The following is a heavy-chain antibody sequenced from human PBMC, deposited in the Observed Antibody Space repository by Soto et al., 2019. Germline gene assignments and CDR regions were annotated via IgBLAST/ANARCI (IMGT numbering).Heavy chain of an antibody. J-gene: IGHJ6*03. CDR2: INSDGSNT. CDR3: ARGHYDFWSGYYTNYYYYMDV. Sequence: GGSLRLSCAASGFTFSSYWMHWVRQAPGKGLVWVSRINSDGSNTSYADSVKGRFTISRDNAKNTLYVQMNSLRAEDTAVYYCARGHYDFWSGYYTNYYYYMDVWAKGTTVTVSS. D-gene: IGHD3-3*01. CDR1: GFTFSSYW. V-gene: IGHV3-74*01.